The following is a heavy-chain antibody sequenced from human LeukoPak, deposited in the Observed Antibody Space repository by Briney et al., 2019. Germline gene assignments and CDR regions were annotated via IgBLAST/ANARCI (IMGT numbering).Heavy chain of an antibody. Sequence: SVKVSCKASGGTFSSYAISWVRQAPGQGLEWMGGIIPIFGTANYAQKFQGRVTITADESTSTAYMELSSLRSEDTAVYYCAREYSSGWHFDYWGQGTLVTVSS. CDR1: GGTFSSYA. V-gene: IGHV1-69*13. CDR2: IIPIFGTA. D-gene: IGHD6-19*01. J-gene: IGHJ4*02. CDR3: AREYSSGWHFDY.